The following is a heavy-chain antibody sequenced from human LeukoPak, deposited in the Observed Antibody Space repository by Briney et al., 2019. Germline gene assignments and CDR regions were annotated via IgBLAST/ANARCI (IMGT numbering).Heavy chain of an antibody. D-gene: IGHD3-22*01. J-gene: IGHJ5*02. CDR1: GFTFNSYS. Sequence: GGSLRLSCAASGFTFNSYSMNWVRQARGKGLEWVSSISSSSSYIYYADSVRGRFTISRDNAKNSLYLQMNSLRAEDTALCYCAGYYYDSSRGFDLWGQGTLVTVSA. V-gene: IGHV3-21*04. CDR2: ISSSSSYI. CDR3: AGYYYDSSRGFDL.